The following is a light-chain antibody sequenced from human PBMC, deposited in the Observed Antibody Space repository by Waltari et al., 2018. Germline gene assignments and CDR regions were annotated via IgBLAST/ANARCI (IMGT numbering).Light chain of an antibody. V-gene: IGLV2-14*01. Sequence: QSALTQPASVSGSPGQSITISCTGTSSDVGGYTYVSWYHQHPGKAPKLMIYEVSTRPSGVSNRLSGSKSGNTASLTISGLQAEDEADYYCSSYTSSSTPCVFGTGTKVTVL. J-gene: IGLJ1*01. CDR3: SSYTSSSTPCV. CDR2: EVS. CDR1: SSDVGGYTY.